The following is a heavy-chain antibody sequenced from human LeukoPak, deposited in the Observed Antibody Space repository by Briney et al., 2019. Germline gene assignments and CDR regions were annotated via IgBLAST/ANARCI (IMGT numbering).Heavy chain of an antibody. V-gene: IGHV4-59*08. CDR1: GGSISSYY. J-gene: IGHJ5*02. Sequence: SETLSLTCTVSGGSISSYYWSWVRQPPGKGLEWIGYIYYSGSTNYNPSLKSRVTISVDTSKNQFSLKLSSVTAADTAVYYCARSRAGAGRGCWFDPWGQGTLVTVSS. CDR3: ARSRAGAGRGCWFDP. D-gene: IGHD6-13*01. CDR2: IYYSGST.